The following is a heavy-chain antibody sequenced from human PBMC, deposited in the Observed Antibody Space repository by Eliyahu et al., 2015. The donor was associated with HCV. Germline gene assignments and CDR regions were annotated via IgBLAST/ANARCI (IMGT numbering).Heavy chain of an antibody. CDR1: GGSLSGYY. V-gene: IGHV4-34*01. D-gene: IGHD2-2*01. CDR2: INDSGST. Sequence: QVQLQQWGTGLLKPSETLSLTCAVYGGSLSGYYWTWIRQPPGKGLEWIGEINDSGSTNYNPSLKSRLTTSVDTSKRQLFLRLNSVTAADTAVYYCARTRYCSSSSCYFAALDMWGQGTMVKVSS. CDR3: ARTRYCSSSSCYFAALDM. J-gene: IGHJ3*02.